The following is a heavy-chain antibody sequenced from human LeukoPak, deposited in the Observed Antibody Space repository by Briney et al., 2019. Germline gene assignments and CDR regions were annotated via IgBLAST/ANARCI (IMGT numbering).Heavy chain of an antibody. J-gene: IGHJ3*02. V-gene: IGHV3-23*01. D-gene: IGHD3-10*01. CDR2: LSGTTHST. Sequence: PGGSLRLSCAASGFTFSPYAMTWVRQAPGKGLEWVSTLSGTTHSTYYADSVKGRFTIFRDNSKNTVYLQMNSLRAEDTAVYFRARPSYYYNSGIREGFDIWGQGTMVTVSA. CDR1: GFTFSPYA. CDR3: ARPSYYYNSGIREGFDI.